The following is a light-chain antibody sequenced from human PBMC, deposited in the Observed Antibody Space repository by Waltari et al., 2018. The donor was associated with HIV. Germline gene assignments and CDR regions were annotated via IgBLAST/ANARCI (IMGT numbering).Light chain of an antibody. J-gene: IGLJ2*01. CDR1: SSNIGNNY. Sequence: QSVLTQPPSVSAAPGQKVTISCSGSSSNIGNNYVSWYRRLPGTAPRLLIYDNNKRPSGIPDRISGSKSGTSASLGITGLQTGDEADYYCGSWDSGLNVIVFGGGTKLTVL. CDR2: DNN. V-gene: IGLV1-51*01. CDR3: GSWDSGLNVIV.